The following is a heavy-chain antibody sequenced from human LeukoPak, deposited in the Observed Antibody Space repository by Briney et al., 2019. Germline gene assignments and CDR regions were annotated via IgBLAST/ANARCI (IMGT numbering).Heavy chain of an antibody. D-gene: IGHD3-3*01. CDR3: ARVRSMESRDSPQIDY. Sequence: ASVKVSCKASGYTFTGYYMHWVRQAPGQGLEWMGWINPNSGGTNYAQKFQGRVTMTRDTPISTAYMEPSRLRSDDTDVYYCARVRSMESRDSPQIDYWGQGTMVTVSS. CDR2: INPNSGGT. V-gene: IGHV1-2*02. J-gene: IGHJ4*02. CDR1: GYTFTGYY.